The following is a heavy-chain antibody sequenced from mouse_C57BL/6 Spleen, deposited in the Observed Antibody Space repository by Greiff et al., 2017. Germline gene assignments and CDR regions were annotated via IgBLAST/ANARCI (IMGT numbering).Heavy chain of an antibody. CDR3: ARQTLDYSNLGWYFDV. D-gene: IGHD2-5*01. CDR1: GYSFTDYN. Sequence: EVQGVESGPELVKPGASVKISCKASGYSFTDYNMNWVKQSNGKSLEWIGVINPNYGTTSYNQKFKGKATLTVDQSSSTAYMQLNSLTSEDSAVYYCARQTLDYSNLGWYFDVWGTGTTVTVSS. CDR2: INPNYGTT. V-gene: IGHV1-39*01. J-gene: IGHJ1*03.